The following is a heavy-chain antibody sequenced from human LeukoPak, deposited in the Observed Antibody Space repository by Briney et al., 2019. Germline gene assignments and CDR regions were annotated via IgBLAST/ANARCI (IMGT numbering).Heavy chain of an antibody. Sequence: ASVKVSCKASGYTFTSYYMHWVRQAPGQGLEWMGIIDPSGGSTSYAQKFQGRVTMTRDTSTSTVYMELSSLRSEDTAVYYCARLRKRDGYKSAFDIWGQGTMVTVSS. J-gene: IGHJ3*02. V-gene: IGHV1-46*01. CDR3: ARLRKRDGYKSAFDI. CDR2: IDPSGGST. CDR1: GYTFTSYY. D-gene: IGHD5-24*01.